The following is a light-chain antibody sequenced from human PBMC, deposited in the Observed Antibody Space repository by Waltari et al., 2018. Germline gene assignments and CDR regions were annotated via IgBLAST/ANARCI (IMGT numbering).Light chain of an antibody. V-gene: IGKV3-20*01. CDR1: QTVRTTY. Sequence: EIVLTQSPGTLSLSPGERATLSCRASQTVRTTYVAWYQQKPGQAPTLRIYGASSRATGIPDRFSGSGSGTDFSLTISSLEPEDFAVYYCQQYDISPLTVGGGTKVEIK. CDR3: QQYDISPLT. J-gene: IGKJ4*01. CDR2: GAS.